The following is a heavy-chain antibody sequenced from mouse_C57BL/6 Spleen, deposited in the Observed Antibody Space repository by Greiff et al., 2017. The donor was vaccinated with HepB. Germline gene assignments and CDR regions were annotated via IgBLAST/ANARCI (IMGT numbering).Heavy chain of an antibody. CDR2: IYPGDGDT. CDR3: AREDYYGSSLSYWYFDV. D-gene: IGHD1-1*01. J-gene: IGHJ1*03. CDR1: GYAFSSSW. V-gene: IGHV1-82*01. Sequence: QVHVKQSGPELVKPGASVKISCKASGYAFSSSWMNWVKQRPGKGLEWIGRIYPGDGDTNYNGKFKGKATLTADKSSSTAYMQLSSLTSEESAVYFCAREDYYGSSLSYWYFDVWGTGTTVTVSS.